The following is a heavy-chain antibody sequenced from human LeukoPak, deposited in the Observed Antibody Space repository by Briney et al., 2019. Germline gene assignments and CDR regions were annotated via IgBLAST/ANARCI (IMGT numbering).Heavy chain of an antibody. J-gene: IGHJ4*03. CDR1: GFDFSTYA. V-gene: IGHV3-64*01. CDR2: ISKSGDDT. Sequence: GGSLRLSCAASGFDFSTYAMHWVRLTPGKGLEFVSAISKSGDDTSYGNDVKGRFTISRDNIKNTVDLEMGSLRVDDTGNYYCARIPEYWGQGTVVTVSS. D-gene: IGHD2-2*01. CDR3: ARIPEY.